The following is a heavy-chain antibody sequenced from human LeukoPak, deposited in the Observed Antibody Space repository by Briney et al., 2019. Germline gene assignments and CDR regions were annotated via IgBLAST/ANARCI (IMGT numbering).Heavy chain of an antibody. CDR3: AKDRAGTPWAD. Sequence: GGPLRLSCAASGFTFSTYTMTWVRQAPGKGLECVSTIDGRGVDIYYAGSVKGRFTISRDNSRNTIYLQMNSLRAEDTAFYYCAKDRAGTPWADWGQGTLVTVSS. CDR2: IDGRGVDI. J-gene: IGHJ4*02. CDR1: GFTFSTYT. D-gene: IGHD1-1*01. V-gene: IGHV3-23*01.